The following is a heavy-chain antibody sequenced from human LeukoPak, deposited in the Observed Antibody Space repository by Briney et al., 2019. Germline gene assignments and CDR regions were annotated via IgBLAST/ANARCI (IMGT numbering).Heavy chain of an antibody. D-gene: IGHD6-6*01. CDR2: INHSGST. Sequence: SETLSLTCAAYGGSFSGYYWSWIRQPPGKGLEWIGEINHSGSTNYNPSLKSRVTISVDTSKNQFSLKLSSVTAADTAVYYCARSGDSSSSRRYYYYYYMDVWGKGTTVTVSS. J-gene: IGHJ6*03. V-gene: IGHV4-34*01. CDR1: GGSFSGYY. CDR3: ARSGDSSSSRRYYYYYYMDV.